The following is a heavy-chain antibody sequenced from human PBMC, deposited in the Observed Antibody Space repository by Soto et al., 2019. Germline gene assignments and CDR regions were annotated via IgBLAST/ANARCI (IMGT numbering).Heavy chain of an antibody. Sequence: LRLSCAASGFTFSSYGMHWVRQAPGKGLEWVAVISYDGSNKYYADSVKGRFTISRDNSKNTVFLHLSTVRAEDTAIYYCARAIGAAFFDYWGQGTPVTVSS. J-gene: IGHJ4*02. D-gene: IGHD6-25*01. V-gene: IGHV3-30*03. CDR1: GFTFSSYG. CDR3: ARAIGAAFFDY. CDR2: ISYDGSNK.